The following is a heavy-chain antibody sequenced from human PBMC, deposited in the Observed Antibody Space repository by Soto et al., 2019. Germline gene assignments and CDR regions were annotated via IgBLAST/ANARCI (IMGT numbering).Heavy chain of an antibody. D-gene: IGHD2-15*01. CDR2: INSDGSST. CDR3: ARVYFIRGRCPHRDK. Sequence: PGGSLRLSCAASGFTFSSYWMHWVRQAPGKGLVWVSRINSDGSSTSYADSVKGRFTISRDNAKNTLYLQMNSLRAEDTAVYYCARVYFIRGRCPHRDKWGQETLLTISS. CDR1: GFTFSSYW. J-gene: IGHJ4*02. V-gene: IGHV3-74*01.